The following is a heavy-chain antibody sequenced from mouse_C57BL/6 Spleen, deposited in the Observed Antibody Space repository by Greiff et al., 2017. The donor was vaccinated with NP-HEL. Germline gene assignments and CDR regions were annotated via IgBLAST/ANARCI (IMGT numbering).Heavy chain of an antibody. D-gene: IGHD1-1*01. CDR2: ISDGGSYT. V-gene: IGHV5-4*03. Sequence: EVMLVESGGGLVKPGGSLKLSCAASGFTFSSYAMSWVRQTPEKRLEWVATISDGGSYTYYPDNVKGRFTISRDNAKNNLYLQMSHLKSEDTAMYYCARGGYYGRGTFAYWGQGTLVTVSA. J-gene: IGHJ3*01. CDR1: GFTFSSYA. CDR3: ARGGYYGRGTFAY.